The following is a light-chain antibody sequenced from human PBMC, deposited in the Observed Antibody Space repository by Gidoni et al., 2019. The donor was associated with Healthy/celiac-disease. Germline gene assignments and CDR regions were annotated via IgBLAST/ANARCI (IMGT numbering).Light chain of an antibody. CDR2: EVS. J-gene: IGLJ2*01. CDR3: SLYTSSSTFVV. CDR1: SSDVGSYNR. V-gene: IGLV2-18*01. Sequence: QSALTQPPSVSGSPGQSVTISCTGTSSDVGSYNRVSWYQQPPGTAPKLMIYEVSNRPSWVPDRFSGSKSGNTASLTISGLQAEDEADYYCSLYTSSSTFVVFGGGTKLTVL.